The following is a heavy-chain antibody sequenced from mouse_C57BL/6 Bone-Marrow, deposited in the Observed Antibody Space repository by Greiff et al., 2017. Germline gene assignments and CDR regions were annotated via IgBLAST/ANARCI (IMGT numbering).Heavy chain of an antibody. V-gene: IGHV1-69*01. Sequence: QVQLQQPGAELVMPGASVKLSCKASGYTFTSYWMHWVKQRPGQGLEWIGEIDPSDRYTNYNQKFKGKSTLTVDKSSSTAYMKLSSLTSEDSAVYYCAREGIYYDYEGGCAYGGQGTLVTVSA. CDR2: IDPSDRYT. CDR3: AREGIYYDYEGGCAY. J-gene: IGHJ3*01. D-gene: IGHD2-4*01. CDR1: GYTFTSYW.